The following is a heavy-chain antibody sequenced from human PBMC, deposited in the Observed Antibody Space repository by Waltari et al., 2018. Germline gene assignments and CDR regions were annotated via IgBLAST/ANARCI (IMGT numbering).Heavy chain of an antibody. V-gene: IGHV4-38-2*02. J-gene: IGHJ4*02. CDR1: GYSISSGYY. Sequence: QVQLQESGPGLVKPSETLSLTCAVSGYSISSGYYWGWLRQPPGKGLEWIGSIYQSGSTYYNPSLKSRVTISVDTSKNQFSRKLSSVTAADTAVYYCARDSGYSSSWYSGYWGQGTLVTVSS. CDR3: ARDSGYSSSWYSGY. CDR2: IYQSGST. D-gene: IGHD6-13*01.